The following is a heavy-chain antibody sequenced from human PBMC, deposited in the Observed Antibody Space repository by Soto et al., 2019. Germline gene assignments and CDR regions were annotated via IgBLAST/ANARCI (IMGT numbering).Heavy chain of an antibody. V-gene: IGHV3-74*01. Sequence: PGGSLRPSCTSSGFNSISYWTHWVRQVPGRGLVWVSRINSDGSRTSYADSVKGRFTISRDNAKNTVDLQMNSLRAEDTAVYYCVRGLTSCTSARCYSYYYGMDVWGQGTTVTVSS. CDR3: VRGLTSCTSARCYSYYYGMDV. CDR1: GFNSISYW. J-gene: IGHJ6*02. D-gene: IGHD1-26*01. CDR2: INSDGSRT.